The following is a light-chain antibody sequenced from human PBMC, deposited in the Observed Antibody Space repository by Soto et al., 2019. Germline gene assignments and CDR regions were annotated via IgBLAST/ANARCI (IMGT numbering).Light chain of an antibody. CDR3: QQRGA. Sequence: EVVLTQSPATLSLSPGERATLSCRASQSVDSSLAWYQQKLGQAPRLLIYDASNRATGIPGRFSGSGSGTDFTLTISSLEPEDFAVYYCQQRGAFGQGPKVEL. CDR1: QSVDSS. V-gene: IGKV3-11*01. CDR2: DAS. J-gene: IGKJ2*01.